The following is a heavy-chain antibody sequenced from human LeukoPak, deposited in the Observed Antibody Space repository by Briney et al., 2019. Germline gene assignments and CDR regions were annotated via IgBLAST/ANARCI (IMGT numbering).Heavy chain of an antibody. CDR3: ARVAWPHYFDY. CDR2: IKEDGSEK. CDR1: GLSFRSCW. D-gene: IGHD2-21*01. J-gene: IGHJ4*02. Sequence: PGVSLRLSCAASGLSFRSCWMSWVRQGPGKGLEWVANIKEDGSEKYYVDSVKGRFTISRDNAENALYLQMNSLRAEDTAVYYCARVAWPHYFDYWGQGTLVTVSS. V-gene: IGHV3-7*01.